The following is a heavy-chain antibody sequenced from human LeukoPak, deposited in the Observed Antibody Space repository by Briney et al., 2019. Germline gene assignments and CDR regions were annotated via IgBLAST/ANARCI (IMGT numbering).Heavy chain of an antibody. CDR1: GGSISSGGYY. J-gene: IGHJ4*02. D-gene: IGHD3-10*01. CDR3: ARGESGAMVRGTYFDY. CDR2: IYHSGST. Sequence: SETLSLTCTVSGGSISSGGYYWSWIRQPPGKGLEWIGYIYHSGSTYYNPSLKSRVTISVDRSKNQFSLKLSSVTAADTAVYYCARGESGAMVRGTYFDYWGQGTLVTVSS. V-gene: IGHV4-30-2*01.